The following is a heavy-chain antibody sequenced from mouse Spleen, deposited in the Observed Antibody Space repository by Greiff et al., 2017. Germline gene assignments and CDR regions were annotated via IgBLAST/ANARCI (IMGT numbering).Heavy chain of an antibody. V-gene: IGHV1-53*01. CDR3: ARRNYGSSFDY. J-gene: IGHJ2*01. D-gene: IGHD1-1*01. CDR2: INPTNCGT. Sequence: QVQLQQPGTELVKPGASVKLSCKASVYPFTSSWMHWVKQSPAQGLEWIGHINPTNCGTHYNENFNSKATLTVDKSSSTAYMQLSSLTSEDAEVYYCARRNYGSSFDYWGQGTTITVSS. CDR1: VYPFTSSW.